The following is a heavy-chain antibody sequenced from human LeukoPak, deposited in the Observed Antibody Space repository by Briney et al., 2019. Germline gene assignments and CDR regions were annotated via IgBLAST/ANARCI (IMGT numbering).Heavy chain of an antibody. CDR3: VYGSGSYYSKSSFDY. CDR2: ISGSGGST. D-gene: IGHD3-10*01. V-gene: IGHV3-23*01. CDR1: GFTFSSYG. J-gene: IGHJ4*02. Sequence: GGSLRLSCAASGFTFSSYGMSWVRQAPGKGLEWVSAISGSGGSTYYADSVKGRFTISRDNSKNTLYLRMNSLRAEDTAVYYCVYGSGSYYSKSSFDYWGQGTLVTVSS.